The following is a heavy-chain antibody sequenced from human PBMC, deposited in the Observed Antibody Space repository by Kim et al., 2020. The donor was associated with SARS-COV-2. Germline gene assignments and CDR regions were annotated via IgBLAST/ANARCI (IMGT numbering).Heavy chain of an antibody. D-gene: IGHD3-22*01. Sequence: RFNISRDNSKNMLYLQMNSLRAEDTALYYCAKHVRGGYYDSMGYYNYFDYWGQGTLVTVSS. CDR3: AKHVRGGYYDSMGYYNYFDY. J-gene: IGHJ4*02. V-gene: IGHV3-23*01.